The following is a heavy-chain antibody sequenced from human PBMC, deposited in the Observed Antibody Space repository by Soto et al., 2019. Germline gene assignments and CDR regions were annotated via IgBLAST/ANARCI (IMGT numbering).Heavy chain of an antibody. Sequence: EVQLLESGGGLGQGGGSLRLSCAASGFTFSSYIMNWVRQAPGKGLEWVSLISARGGSTYYADSVKGRFTISRDNSKNTLYLQMNSLRAEDTGVYYCARDPPNDKTQLDYGMDVWGQGTAVTVSS. CDR3: ARDPPNDKTQLDYGMDV. J-gene: IGHJ6*02. V-gene: IGHV3-23*01. CDR2: ISARGGST. CDR1: GFTFSSYI. D-gene: IGHD2-2*01.